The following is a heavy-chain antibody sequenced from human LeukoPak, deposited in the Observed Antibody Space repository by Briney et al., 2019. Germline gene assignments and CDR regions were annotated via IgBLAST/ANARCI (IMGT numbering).Heavy chain of an antibody. D-gene: IGHD3-22*01. CDR1: GYTFNSYD. Sequence: GASVKVSCKASGYTFNSYDINWVRQATGQGLEWMGWMNPNSGNTGYAQKFQGRVTITRNTSISTAYMELSSLRSEDTAVYYCARTVGYYYDSSGYPTYYYYYYMDVWGKGTTVTVSS. CDR2: MNPNSGNT. CDR3: ARTVGYYYDSSGYPTYYYYYYMDV. V-gene: IGHV1-8*03. J-gene: IGHJ6*03.